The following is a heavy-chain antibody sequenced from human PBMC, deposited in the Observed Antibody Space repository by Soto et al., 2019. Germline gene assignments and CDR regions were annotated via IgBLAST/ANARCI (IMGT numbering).Heavy chain of an antibody. V-gene: IGHV4-39*07. CDR2: IYYSGST. D-gene: IGHD1-26*01. CDR1: GGSISSSSYY. J-gene: IGHJ5*02. Sequence: SETLSLTCTVSGGSISSSSYYWGWIRQPPGKGLEWIGSIYYSGSTNYNPSLKSRVTISVDTSKNQFSLKLSSVTAADTAVYYCARDVWELLPSHGWFDPWGQGTLVTVSS. CDR3: ARDVWELLPSHGWFDP.